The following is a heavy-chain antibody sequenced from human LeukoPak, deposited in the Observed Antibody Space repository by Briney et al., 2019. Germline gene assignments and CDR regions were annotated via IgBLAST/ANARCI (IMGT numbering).Heavy chain of an antibody. J-gene: IGHJ4*02. CDR1: GGSVSSSNYY. CDR3: ARRGQRYDSSGYPLYYFDY. V-gene: IGHV4-39*01. D-gene: IGHD3-22*01. CDR2: IYYSGST. Sequence: SETLSLTCTVSGGSVSSSNYYWSWIRQPPGKGLEWIGSIYYSGSTYYNPSLKSRVTISVDTSKNQFSLKLSSVTAADTAVYYCARRGQRYDSSGYPLYYFDYWGQGTLVTVSS.